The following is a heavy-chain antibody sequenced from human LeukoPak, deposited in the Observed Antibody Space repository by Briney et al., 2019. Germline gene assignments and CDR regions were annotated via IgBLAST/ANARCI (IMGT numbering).Heavy chain of an antibody. V-gene: IGHV1-8*01. Sequence: ASVKVSCKASGYSFTSHDINWVRQATGQGLEWMGWMKPNNGKTGYAQKFQGRVTMTSDTSISTAYMELSSLKSEDTAVHYCVRWADTPFDYWGQGTLVTVSS. J-gene: IGHJ4*02. CDR1: GYSFTSHD. CDR2: MKPNNGKT. CDR3: VRWADTPFDY. D-gene: IGHD5-18*01.